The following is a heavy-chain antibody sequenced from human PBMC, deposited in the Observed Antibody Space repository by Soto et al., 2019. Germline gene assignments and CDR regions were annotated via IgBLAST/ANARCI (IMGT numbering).Heavy chain of an antibody. CDR3: ARGRWFGEFDYYYGMDV. Sequence: QVQLVDSGGGVVQPGRSLRLSCAASGFTFSSYGMHWVRQAPGKGLEWVVVIWYDGSNKYYADSVKGRFTISRDNSKNTLYLLMNSLRAEDTAVYYCARGRWFGEFDYYYGMDVWGQGTTVTVSS. D-gene: IGHD3-10*01. CDR2: IWYDGSNK. CDR1: GFTFSSYG. J-gene: IGHJ6*02. V-gene: IGHV3-33*01.